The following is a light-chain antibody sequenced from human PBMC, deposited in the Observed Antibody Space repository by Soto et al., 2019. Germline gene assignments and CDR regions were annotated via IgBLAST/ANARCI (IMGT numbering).Light chain of an antibody. Sequence: EIVMTQSPATLSVSPGERVTLSCRASQSVRSNLAWYQQKPGQAPRLLIHGASTRATGIPARSSGSRSGTEFTLTTSSLESEDSAVYYCQQYTNWPLLTFGVGTKVDIK. J-gene: IGKJ4*01. V-gene: IGKV3-15*01. CDR2: GAS. CDR3: QQYTNWPLLT. CDR1: QSVRSN.